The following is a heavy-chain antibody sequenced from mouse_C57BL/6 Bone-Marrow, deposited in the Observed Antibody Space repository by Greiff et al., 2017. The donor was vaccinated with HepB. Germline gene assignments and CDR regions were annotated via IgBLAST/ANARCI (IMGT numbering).Heavy chain of an antibody. Sequence: EVQLVESGGGLVQPGESLKLSCESNEYEFPSHDMSWVRKTPEKRLELVAAINSDGGSTYYPDTMERRFIISRDNTKKTLYLQMSSLRSEDTALYYCARRDYGNYLGYAMDYWGQGTSVTVSS. D-gene: IGHD2-1*01. CDR1: EYEFPSHD. J-gene: IGHJ4*01. CDR2: INSDGGST. V-gene: IGHV5-2*01. CDR3: ARRDYGNYLGYAMDY.